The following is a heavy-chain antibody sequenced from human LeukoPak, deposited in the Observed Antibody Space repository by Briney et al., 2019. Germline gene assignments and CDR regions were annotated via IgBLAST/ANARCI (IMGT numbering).Heavy chain of an antibody. Sequence: GGSLRLSCAASGFTFSRHYMHWVRQAPGKGLEWVAVISYDGSNKYYADSVKGRFTISRDNSKNTLYLQMNSLRAEDTAVYYCAKVVGATTPFDYWGQGTLVTVSS. D-gene: IGHD1-26*01. CDR2: ISYDGSNK. J-gene: IGHJ4*02. V-gene: IGHV3-30*18. CDR1: GFTFSRHY. CDR3: AKVVGATTPFDY.